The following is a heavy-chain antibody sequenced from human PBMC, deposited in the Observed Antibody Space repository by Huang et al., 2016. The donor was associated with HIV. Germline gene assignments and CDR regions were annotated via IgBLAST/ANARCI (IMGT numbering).Heavy chain of an antibody. D-gene: IGHD7-27*01. CDR2: IYWEDDK. J-gene: IGHJ6*03. V-gene: IGHV2-5*02. CDR1: GFSLNHKGVG. Sequence: QITLKESGPTVIKPTQTLTLTCSFSGFSLNHKGVGVGWIRQPPGKALEWLVLIYWEDDKRVTPSLKNRITITKDTSKNQVVFTMTNLDPMDTGTYYCAHIGRLGNYYMDVWGNGTTVTVSS. CDR3: AHIGRLGNYYMDV.